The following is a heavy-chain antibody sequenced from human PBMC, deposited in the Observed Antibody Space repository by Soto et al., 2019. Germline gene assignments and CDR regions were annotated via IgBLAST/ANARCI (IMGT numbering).Heavy chain of an antibody. CDR2: IYYSGST. Sequence: SETLSLTCTVSGGSISSSSYYWGWIRQPPGKGLEWIGSIYYSGSTYYNPSLKSRVTISVDTSKNQFSLKLSSVTAADTAVYYCARQAVAGHYWGQGTLVTVSS. D-gene: IGHD6-19*01. CDR1: GGSISSSSYY. CDR3: ARQAVAGHY. J-gene: IGHJ4*02. V-gene: IGHV4-39*01.